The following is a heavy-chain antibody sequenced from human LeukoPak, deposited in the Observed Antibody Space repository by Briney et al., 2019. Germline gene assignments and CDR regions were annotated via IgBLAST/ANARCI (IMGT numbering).Heavy chain of an antibody. D-gene: IGHD6-13*01. V-gene: IGHV3-30*02. CDR2: IRYDGSNK. J-gene: IGHJ4*02. Sequence: PGGSLRLSCAASGFIFSSYGMQWVRQAPGKGLEWVSFIRYDGSNKYYADSVKGRFTISRDNSKNTLYLQMNSLRTEDTAVYYCAKIPHAAAAVPFDYWGQGTLVTVSS. CDR1: GFIFSSYG. CDR3: AKIPHAAAAVPFDY.